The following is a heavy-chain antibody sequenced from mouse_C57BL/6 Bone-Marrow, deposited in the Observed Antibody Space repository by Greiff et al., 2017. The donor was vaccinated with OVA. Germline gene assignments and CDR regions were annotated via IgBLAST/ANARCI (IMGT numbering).Heavy chain of an antibody. CDR1: GFTFSSYG. CDR2: ISSGGSYT. Sequence: DVMLAESGGDLVKPGGSLKLSCAASGFTFSSYGMSWVRQTPDKRLEWVATISSGGSYTYYPDSVKGRFTISRDNAKNTLYLQMSSLKSEDTAMYYCARHGDGNYYYAMDDWGQGTSVTVSS. D-gene: IGHD2-1*01. CDR3: ARHGDGNYYYAMDD. J-gene: IGHJ4*01. V-gene: IGHV5-6*02.